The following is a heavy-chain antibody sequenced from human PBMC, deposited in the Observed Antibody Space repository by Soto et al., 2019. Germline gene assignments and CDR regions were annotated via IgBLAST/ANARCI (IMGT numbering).Heavy chain of an antibody. J-gene: IGHJ6*02. CDR2: ISSSGSTI. D-gene: IGHD3-16*01. V-gene: IGHV3-48*03. CDR3: AREGASRDYAVGQYYYYGMDV. Sequence: GGSLRLSCAASGFTFSSYEMNWVRQAPGKGLEWVSYISSSGSTIYYADSVKGRFTISRDNAKNSLYLQMNSLRAEDTAVYYCAREGASRDYAVGQYYYYGMDVWGQGTTVTSP. CDR1: GFTFSSYE.